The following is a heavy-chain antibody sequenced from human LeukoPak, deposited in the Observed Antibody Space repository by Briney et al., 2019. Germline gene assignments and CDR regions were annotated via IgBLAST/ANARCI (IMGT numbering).Heavy chain of an antibody. Sequence: ASVKVSCKASGYTFTSYAMHWMRQAPGQRLEWMGWINAGNGNTKYSQKFQGRVTITADESTSTAYMELSSLRSEDTAVYYCAGKRGSSDYWGPRTLVTVSS. CDR3: AGKRGSSDY. CDR2: INAGNGNT. CDR1: GYTFTSYA. D-gene: IGHD3-16*01. J-gene: IGHJ4*02. V-gene: IGHV1-3*01.